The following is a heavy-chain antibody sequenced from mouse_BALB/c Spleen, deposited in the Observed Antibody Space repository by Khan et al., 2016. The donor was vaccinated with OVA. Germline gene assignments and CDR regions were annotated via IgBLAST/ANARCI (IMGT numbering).Heavy chain of an antibody. CDR2: ISYSGNT. CDR1: GYSITSDYA. J-gene: IGHJ2*01. Sequence: EVQLVESGPGLVKPSQSLSLTCTVTGYSITSDYAWNWIRQFPGNKLEWMGYISYSGNTKYHPSLKRRISITRETYDNQFFLQLNSVTIEDTATYYGAIIYGGDIDYWGQVATLTVAS. CDR3: AIIYGGDIDY. V-gene: IGHV3-2*02. D-gene: IGHD3-3*01.